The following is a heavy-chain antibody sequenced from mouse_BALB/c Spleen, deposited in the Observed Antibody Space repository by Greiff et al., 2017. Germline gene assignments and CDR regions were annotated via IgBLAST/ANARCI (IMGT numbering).Heavy chain of an antibody. CDR3: TRGGDYDDYYAMDY. J-gene: IGHJ4*01. CDR2: IYPSDSYT. Sequence: QVHVKQPGAELVRPGASVKLSCKASGYTFTSYWINWVKQRPGQGLEWIGNIYPSDSYTNYNQKFKDKATLTVDKSSSTAYMQLSSPTSEDSAVYYCTRGGDYDDYYAMDYWGQGTSVTVSS. V-gene: IGHV1-69*02. CDR1: GYTFTSYW. D-gene: IGHD2-4*01.